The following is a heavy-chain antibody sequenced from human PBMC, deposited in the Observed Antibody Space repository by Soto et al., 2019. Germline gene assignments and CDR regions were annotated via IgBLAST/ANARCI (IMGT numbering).Heavy chain of an antibody. D-gene: IGHD3-10*01. CDR2: IVPIYGTR. Sequence: QVQLVQSGAEVKKPGSSVKVSCKASGGTFSRYAFSWVRQAPGQGLEWMGGIVPIYGTRGFAQKFQGRLTITADETTRTAYMELSSLRSEETAVYYCARDLDYYGSGSHYYYGMGVWGQGTTVTVSS. CDR3: ARDLDYYGSGSHYYYGMGV. V-gene: IGHV1-69*01. CDR1: GGTFSRYA. J-gene: IGHJ6*02.